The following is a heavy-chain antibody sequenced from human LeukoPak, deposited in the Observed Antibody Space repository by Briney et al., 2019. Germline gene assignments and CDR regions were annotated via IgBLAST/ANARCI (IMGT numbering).Heavy chain of an antibody. J-gene: IGHJ4*02. Sequence: GGSLRLSCAASGFTVSSNYMSWVRQAPGKGLEWVSVIYSGGSTYYAGSVKGRFTISRHNSKNTLYLQMNSLRAEDTAVYYCARDSHGDTAMAFTSWGQGTLVTVSS. D-gene: IGHD5-18*01. CDR1: GFTVSSNY. CDR2: IYSGGST. V-gene: IGHV3-53*04. CDR3: ARDSHGDTAMAFTS.